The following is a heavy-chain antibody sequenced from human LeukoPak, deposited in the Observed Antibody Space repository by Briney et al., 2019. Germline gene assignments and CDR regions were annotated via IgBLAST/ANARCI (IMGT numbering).Heavy chain of an antibody. V-gene: IGHV3-7*01. Sequence: GGSLRLSCAASGFTFSSYWMSWVRQAPGKGLEWVANIKQDGSEKYYVDSVKGRFTISRDNAKNSLYLQMNSLRAEDTAVYHCVREASGGTKGVSGTFDIWGQGTLVTVSS. CDR1: GFTFSSYW. CDR2: IKQDGSEK. CDR3: VREASGGTKGVSGTFDI. D-gene: IGHD6-13*01. J-gene: IGHJ3*02.